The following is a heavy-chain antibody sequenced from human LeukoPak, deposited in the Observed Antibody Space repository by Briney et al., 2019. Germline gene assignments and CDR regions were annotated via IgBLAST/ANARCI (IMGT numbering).Heavy chain of an antibody. J-gene: IGHJ4*02. Sequence: ASVKVSCKASGYTFTGYYMHWVRQAPGQGLEWMGWINPSSGGTNYAQKFQGRVTMTRDTSISTAYMDLSRLRSDDTAVYYCARGPRIAVAGTGTYYWGQGTLVTVSS. V-gene: IGHV1-2*02. D-gene: IGHD6-19*01. CDR2: INPSSGGT. CDR3: ARGPRIAVAGTGTYY. CDR1: GYTFTGYY.